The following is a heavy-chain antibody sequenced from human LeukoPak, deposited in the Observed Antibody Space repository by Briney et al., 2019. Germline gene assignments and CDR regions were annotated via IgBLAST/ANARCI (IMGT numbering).Heavy chain of an antibody. CDR3: ARGGVAGETEGAFDI. CDR1: GFTFSSYS. CDR2: ISSSSSYI. Sequence: GGSLRLSCAASGFTFSSYSMNWVRQAPGKGLEWVSSISSSSSYIYYADSVKGRFTISRDNAKNSLYLQMNSLRAEDTAVYYCARGGVAGETEGAFDIWGQGTMVTVSS. D-gene: IGHD6-19*01. V-gene: IGHV3-21*01. J-gene: IGHJ3*02.